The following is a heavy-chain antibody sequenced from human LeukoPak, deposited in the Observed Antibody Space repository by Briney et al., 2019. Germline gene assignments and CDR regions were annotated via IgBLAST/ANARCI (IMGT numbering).Heavy chain of an antibody. Sequence: PGGSLRLSCAASGFAFSSQAMGWVRQAPGKGLEWVSVISDSGSITYYADSVKGRFTISRDNSKNTLFLQMNSLRAEDTAVYYCAKDPRRTSGWYFFDYWGQGTLVTVSS. V-gene: IGHV3-23*01. J-gene: IGHJ4*02. D-gene: IGHD6-19*01. CDR2: ISDSGSIT. CDR1: GFAFSSQA. CDR3: AKDPRRTSGWYFFDY.